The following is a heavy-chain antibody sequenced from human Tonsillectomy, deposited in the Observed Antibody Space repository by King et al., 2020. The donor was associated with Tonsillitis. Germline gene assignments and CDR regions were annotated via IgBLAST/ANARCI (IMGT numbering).Heavy chain of an antibody. CDR3: AKDGRAWAGNPTAPFDY. CDR1: GFTFSAYG. V-gene: IGHV3-30*18. Sequence: VQLVESGGGVVQPGRSLRLSCAASGFTFSAYGMHWVRQAPGKGLEWVAVTSYDGSNYYYADSVKGRFTISRDSSNNTLYLQMNSLRAEDTAVYYCAKDGRAWAGNPTAPFDYWGQGTLVTVSS. J-gene: IGHJ4*02. CDR2: TSYDGSNY. D-gene: IGHD6-19*01.